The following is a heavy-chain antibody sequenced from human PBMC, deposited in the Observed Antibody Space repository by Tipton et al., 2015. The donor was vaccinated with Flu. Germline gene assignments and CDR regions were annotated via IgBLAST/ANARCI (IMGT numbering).Heavy chain of an antibody. CDR3: ARPGTYECIPF. V-gene: IGHV5-51*03. D-gene: IGHD2-21*01. J-gene: IGHJ4*02. CDR2: VYTGDSDI. Sequence: VQLVQSGVVAKKPGESLKISCKASGHTFITYWIGWARKTPGKGLEWMGIVYTGDSDIRYSKSFQGQVTIAADKSINTAYLQWSCLKASDTAIYYCARPGTYECIPFWGQRTRVTVSS. CDR1: GHTFITYW.